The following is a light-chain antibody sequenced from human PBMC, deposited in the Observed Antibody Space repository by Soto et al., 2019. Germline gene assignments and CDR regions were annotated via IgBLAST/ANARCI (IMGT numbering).Light chain of an antibody. CDR1: QGISSY. CDR2: AAS. Sequence: DIQMTQSPSSLSASVGDRVTITCRARQGISSYLNWYQQKPGKAPKLLIYAASSLQSGVPSRFSGSGSGTDFTLTISSLQPEDFATYYCQQSYSTPITFGQGTRLEI. V-gene: IGKV1-39*01. CDR3: QQSYSTPIT. J-gene: IGKJ5*01.